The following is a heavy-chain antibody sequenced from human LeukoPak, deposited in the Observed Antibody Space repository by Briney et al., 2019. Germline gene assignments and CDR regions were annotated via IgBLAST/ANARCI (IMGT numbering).Heavy chain of an antibody. CDR3: AREFEPDYFDY. D-gene: IGHD1-14*01. CDR2: ISSSGLYI. J-gene: IGHJ4*02. CDR1: GFTFSGYT. V-gene: IGHV3-21*01. Sequence: PGGSLRLSCTVSGFTFSGYTMHWVRQAPGKGLEWVSSISSSGLYIYFADSLKGRFTISRDNAKNSLYLQVNSLRAEDTAVYYCAREFEPDYFDYWGQGTLVTGPS.